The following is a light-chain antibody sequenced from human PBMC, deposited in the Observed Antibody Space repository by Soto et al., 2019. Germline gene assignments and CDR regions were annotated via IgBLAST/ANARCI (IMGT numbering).Light chain of an antibody. J-gene: IGLJ2*01. V-gene: IGLV3-25*03. CDR3: QSADSNVTYPEGV. CDR1: ALPKQY. Sequence: SYELTQPPSVSVSPGQTARITCSGDALPKQYAYWYQQKSGQAPVLVIYKDSERPSGIPERFSGSSSGTTVTLTISGVQAEDEADYYCQSADSNVTYPEGVFGGGTKLTVL. CDR2: KDS.